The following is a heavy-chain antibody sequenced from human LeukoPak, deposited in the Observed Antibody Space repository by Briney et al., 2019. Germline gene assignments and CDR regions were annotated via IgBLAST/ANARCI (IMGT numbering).Heavy chain of an antibody. Sequence: SETLSLTCTVSGGSISSGGYYWSWIRQHPGKGLEWIEYIYYSGSTYYNPSLKSRVTISVDTSKNQFSLKLSSVTAADTAVYYCARVMFGPGSLAFDYWGQGTLVTVSS. D-gene: IGHD3-10*02. CDR1: GGSISSGGYY. V-gene: IGHV4-61*08. CDR2: IYYSGST. CDR3: ARVMFGPGSLAFDY. J-gene: IGHJ4*02.